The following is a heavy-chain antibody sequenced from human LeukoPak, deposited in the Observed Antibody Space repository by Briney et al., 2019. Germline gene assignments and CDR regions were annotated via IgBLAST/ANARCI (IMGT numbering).Heavy chain of an antibody. V-gene: IGHV3-15*01. D-gene: IGHD2-21*02. CDR3: TTVGIHVVVVTVITSDN. CDR2: IKSKSEGGTT. J-gene: IGHJ4*02. CDR1: GIPFASAW. Sequence: GGSLRLSCAASGIPFASAWMSWVRQAPGKGLEWVGRIKSKSEGGTTDYAAPVKGRFTISRVDSKNTLYLQMDSLKTEDTAVYYCTTVGIHVVVVTVITSDNWGQGTLVTVSS.